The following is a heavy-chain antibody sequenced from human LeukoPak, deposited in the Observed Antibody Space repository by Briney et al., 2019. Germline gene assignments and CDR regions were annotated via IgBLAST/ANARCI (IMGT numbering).Heavy chain of an antibody. D-gene: IGHD5-18*01. Sequence: PGGSLRLSCAASGFTFDDYAMHWVRQAPGKGLEWVSGISWNSGSIGYADSVKGRFTISRDNAKNSLYLQMNSLRAEDTAVYYCARDDAARYSYGFWGYFDYWGQGTLVTVSS. CDR2: ISWNSGSI. J-gene: IGHJ4*02. V-gene: IGHV3-9*01. CDR3: ARDDAARYSYGFWGYFDY. CDR1: GFTFDDYA.